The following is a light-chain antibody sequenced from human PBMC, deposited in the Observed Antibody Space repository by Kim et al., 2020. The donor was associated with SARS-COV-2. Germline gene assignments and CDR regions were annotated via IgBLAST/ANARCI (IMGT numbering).Light chain of an antibody. CDR2: GKN. V-gene: IGLV3-19*01. Sequence: SSELTQDPAVSVALGQTVRITCQGDSLRSYYATWYQQKPGQAPIVVIYGKNNRPLGIPDRFSGSSSGDTASLTITCTQAGDEADYYCNSRGSNDNVLFGG. J-gene: IGLJ2*01. CDR1: SLRSYY. CDR3: NSRGSNDNVL.